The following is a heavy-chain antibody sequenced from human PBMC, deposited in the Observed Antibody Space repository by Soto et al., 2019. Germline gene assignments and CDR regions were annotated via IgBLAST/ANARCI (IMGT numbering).Heavy chain of an antibody. CDR3: ANGYCSGGSCYSVHQNWFDP. Sequence: EVQLLESGGGLVQPGGSLRLSCAASGFTFSSYAMSWVRQAPGKGLEWVSAISGSGEHTYYADSVKGRFTISRDNSKNTLYLQMNSLRAEDTAVYHCANGYCSGGSCYSVHQNWFDPWGQGTLVTVSS. V-gene: IGHV3-23*01. CDR2: ISGSGEHT. J-gene: IGHJ5*02. CDR1: GFTFSSYA. D-gene: IGHD2-15*01.